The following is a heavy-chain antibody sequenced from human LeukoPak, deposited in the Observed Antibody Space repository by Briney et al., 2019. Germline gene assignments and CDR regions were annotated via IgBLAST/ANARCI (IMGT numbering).Heavy chain of an antibody. CDR2: IGFGDDSA. J-gene: IGHJ5*02. CDR1: GFTFNSYA. V-gene: IGHV3-23*01. Sequence: GGSLRLSCAASGFTFNSYAMSWVRQAPGKGLEWVSTIGFGDDSAYYADSVKGRFTISRDNSKNTLYLQMNYLRAEDTAVYYCAKDPTSVGGRHDWLLDSWGQGTLVTVSS. D-gene: IGHD3-9*01. CDR3: AKDPTSVGGRHDWLLDS.